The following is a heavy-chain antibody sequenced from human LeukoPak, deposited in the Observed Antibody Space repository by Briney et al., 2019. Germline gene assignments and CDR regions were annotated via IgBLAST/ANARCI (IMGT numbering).Heavy chain of an antibody. J-gene: IGHJ4*02. V-gene: IGHV3-30-3*01. D-gene: IGHD2-15*01. CDR1: GFTFSSYA. Sequence: GGSLRLSCAASGFTFSSYAMHWVRQAPGKGLEWVAVISYDGSNKYYADSVKGRFTISRDNSKNTLYLQMNSLRAEDTAVYYRARGPDIVVVVAAYYFDYWGQGTLVTVSS. CDR3: ARGPDIVVVVAAYYFDY. CDR2: ISYDGSNK.